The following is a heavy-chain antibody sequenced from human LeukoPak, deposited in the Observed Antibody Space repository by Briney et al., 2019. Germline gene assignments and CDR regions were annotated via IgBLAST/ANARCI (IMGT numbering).Heavy chain of an antibody. V-gene: IGHV3-21*01. CDR3: ARDDGGNPNDAFDI. CDR2: ISSSSTYI. Sequence: GGSLRLSCAASGFTFSIYTMNWVRQAPGKGLEWVSSISSSSTYIYYADSVKGRFTISRDNAKNTLYLQMNSLRAEDTAVYYCARDDGGNPNDAFDIWGQGTMVTVSS. J-gene: IGHJ3*02. CDR1: GFTFSIYT. D-gene: IGHD4-23*01.